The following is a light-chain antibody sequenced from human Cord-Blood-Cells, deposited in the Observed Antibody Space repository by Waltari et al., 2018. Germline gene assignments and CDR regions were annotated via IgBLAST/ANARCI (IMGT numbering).Light chain of an antibody. J-gene: IGLJ1*01. Sequence: QSVLTQPPSVSGAPGQRVTISCTRSSSNIGAGYDVHWYQPLPGTAPKLLIYGNSNRPSGVPDRFSGSKSGTSASLAITGLQAEDGADYYCQSYDSSLSGYVFGTGTKVTVL. V-gene: IGLV1-40*01. CDR1: SSNIGAGYD. CDR3: QSYDSSLSGYV. CDR2: GNS.